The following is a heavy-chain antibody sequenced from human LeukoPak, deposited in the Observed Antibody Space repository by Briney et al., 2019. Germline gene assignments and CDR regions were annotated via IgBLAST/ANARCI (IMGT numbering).Heavy chain of an antibody. CDR2: IIPIFGTA. D-gene: IGHD6-6*01. J-gene: IGHJ6*02. CDR1: GGTFSSYA. CDR3: AGPYSSSSPNYYYYGMDV. Sequence: GSSVKVSCKASGGTFSSYAISWVRQAPGQGLEWMGGIIPIFGTANYAQKFQGRVTITADESTSTAYMELSSLRSEDTAVYYCAGPYSSSSPNYYYYGMDVWGQGTTVTVSS. V-gene: IGHV1-69*01.